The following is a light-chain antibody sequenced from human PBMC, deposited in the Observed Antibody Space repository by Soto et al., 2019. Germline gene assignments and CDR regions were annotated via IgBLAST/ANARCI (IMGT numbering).Light chain of an antibody. J-gene: IGKJ4*01. V-gene: IGKV1-39*01. CDR3: QQSYSAPT. CDR1: QPINIY. Sequence: DIQMTQSPSSLSASVGDRVTITCRTSQPINIYLNWYQHKPGKAPKLPIYAASSLQSGVPSRFSGSGSGADFTLTISSLQPEDFATYYCQQSYSAPTFGGGTKVDIK. CDR2: AAS.